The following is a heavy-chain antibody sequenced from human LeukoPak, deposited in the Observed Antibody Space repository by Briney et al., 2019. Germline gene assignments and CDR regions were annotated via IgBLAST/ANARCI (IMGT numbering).Heavy chain of an antibody. CDR2: IRSKVNGETR. Sequence: GGSLRLSCAASGFNFGDYAMSWVRQAPGKGLEWVGFIRSKVNGETRQYAASVKGRFTISRDDSKSNVYLQMNSLKTEDTAVYYCSRRFEGPSVAGSFDYWGLGTLVTVSS. D-gene: IGHD6-19*01. CDR1: GFNFGDYA. V-gene: IGHV3-49*04. J-gene: IGHJ4*02. CDR3: SRRFEGPSVAGSFDY.